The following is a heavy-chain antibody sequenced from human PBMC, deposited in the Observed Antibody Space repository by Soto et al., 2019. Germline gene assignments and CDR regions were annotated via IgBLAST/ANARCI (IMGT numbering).Heavy chain of an antibody. D-gene: IGHD2-2*01. CDR2: INPNSGGT. V-gene: IGHV1-2*04. J-gene: IGHJ4*02. CDR1: GYTFTGYY. Sequence: VASVKVSCKASGYTFTGYYMHWVRQAPGQGLEWMGWINPNSGGTNYAQKFQGWVTMTRDTSISTAYMELSRLRSDDTAVYYCAVPVGYCSSTSCPPGHWGQGTLVTVSS. CDR3: AVPVGYCSSTSCPPGH.